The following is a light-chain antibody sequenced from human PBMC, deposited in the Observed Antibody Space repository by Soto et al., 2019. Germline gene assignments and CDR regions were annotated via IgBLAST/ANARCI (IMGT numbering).Light chain of an antibody. CDR2: DDD. V-gene: IGLV1-51*01. J-gene: IGLJ1*01. CDR1: SSNLGGNS. CDR3: GSWDSSLSAYV. Sequence: QSVLTQPTSAYGTPGPSVTISCSGSSSNLGGNSVSWYQQLPGTAPKLLIYDDDKRPSGILDRFSGSKSGTSATLGITGFQTEDEADYYCGSWDSSLSAYVFGTGTKVTVL.